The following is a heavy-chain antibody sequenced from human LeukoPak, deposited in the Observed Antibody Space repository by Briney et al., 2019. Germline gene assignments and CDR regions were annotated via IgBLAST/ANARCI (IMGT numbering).Heavy chain of an antibody. V-gene: IGHV3-30-3*01. J-gene: IGHJ4*02. D-gene: IGHD3-10*01. CDR2: ISYDGSNK. CDR1: GFTFSSYA. Sequence: GGSLRLSCAASGFTFSSYAMHWVRQAPGKGLEWVAVISYDGSNKYYADSVKGRFTISRDNSKNTLYLQMNSLRAEDTAVYYCARDSYYGSGSPEAYWGQGTLVTVSS. CDR3: ARDSYYGSGSPEAY.